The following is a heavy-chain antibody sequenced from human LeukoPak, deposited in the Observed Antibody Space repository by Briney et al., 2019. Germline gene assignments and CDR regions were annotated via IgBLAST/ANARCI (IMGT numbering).Heavy chain of an antibody. CDR2: IYSSGTT. CDR1: GGSISSYY. CDR3: AREAGSYDSSGYYSLYYSFDY. Sequence: SETLSLTCTVSGGSISSYYWSWIRQTPGKGLEWIGHIYSSGTTNYNPSLKSRVTMSVDTSKNQFSLKLTSVTAADTAVYYCAREAGSYDSSGYYSLYYSFDYWGQGTLVTVSS. D-gene: IGHD3-22*01. J-gene: IGHJ4*02. V-gene: IGHV4-4*08.